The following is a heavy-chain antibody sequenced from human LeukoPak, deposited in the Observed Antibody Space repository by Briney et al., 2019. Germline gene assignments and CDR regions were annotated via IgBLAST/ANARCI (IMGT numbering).Heavy chain of an antibody. Sequence: GGSLRLSCAASGFTFSSYWMSWVRQAPGKGLEWVSYISSSGSTIYYADSVKGRLTISRDNAKNSLYLQMNSLRAEDTAVYYCARQSYYYDSSGHYVYYFDYWGQGTLVTVSS. V-gene: IGHV3-48*04. CDR2: ISSSGSTI. J-gene: IGHJ4*02. CDR1: GFTFSSYW. CDR3: ARQSYYYDSSGHYVYYFDY. D-gene: IGHD3-22*01.